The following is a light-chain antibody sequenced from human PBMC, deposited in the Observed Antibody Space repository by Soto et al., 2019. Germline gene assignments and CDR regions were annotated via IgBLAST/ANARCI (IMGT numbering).Light chain of an antibody. J-gene: IGKJ5*01. Sequence: DIQMTQSPSSLSASVGDRVTITCRARQSISSYLNWYQQKPGKDPKLLIYDASNLQSGVPSRFSGSRSGTDFTLTIISLQPEDFATYYCQQSYSTPFVTFGQGTRLEIK. CDR2: DAS. CDR1: QSISSY. V-gene: IGKV1-39*01. CDR3: QQSYSTPFVT.